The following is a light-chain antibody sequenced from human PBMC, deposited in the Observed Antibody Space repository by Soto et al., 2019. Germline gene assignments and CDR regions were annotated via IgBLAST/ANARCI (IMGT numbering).Light chain of an antibody. CDR2: LTSDGSH. CDR3: KTWGTGIVV. CDR1: SGHSSYA. J-gene: IGLJ2*01. V-gene: IGLV4-69*01. Sequence: QPVLTQSPSASASLGASVKLTCTLSSGHSSYAIAWHQQQPEKGPRYLMKLTSDGSHSKGDGIPDRFSGSSSGAERYLTISSIQSEDEADYYCKTWGTGIVVFGGGTTLTVL.